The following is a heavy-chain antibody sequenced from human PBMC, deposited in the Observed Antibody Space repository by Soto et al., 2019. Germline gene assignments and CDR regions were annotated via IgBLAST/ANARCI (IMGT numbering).Heavy chain of an antibody. CDR3: ARDHPHSYGVYYFDY. CDR2: IYSSGST. J-gene: IGHJ4*02. D-gene: IGHD5-18*01. CDR1: GGSISNYY. Sequence: SETLSLTCTVSGGSISNYYWSWIRQPPGKGLEWIGYIYSSGSTHYNPSLQSRVTISANTSKNQVSLKVRSVTAADTAVYYCARDHPHSYGVYYFDYWGQGTPVTVSS. V-gene: IGHV4-59*01.